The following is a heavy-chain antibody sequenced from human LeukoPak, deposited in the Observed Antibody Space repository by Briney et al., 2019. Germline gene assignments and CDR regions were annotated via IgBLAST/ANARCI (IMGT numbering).Heavy chain of an antibody. CDR2: IYSGGST. Sequence: GGSLGLSCAASGFTVSSNYMSWVRQAPGKGLEWVSVIYSGGSTYYADSVKGRFTISRDNSKNTLYLQMNSLRAEDTAVYYCASCSSSHTTPDYFDYWGQGTLVTVSS. J-gene: IGHJ4*02. CDR1: GFTVSSNY. D-gene: IGHD6-13*01. CDR3: ASCSSSHTTPDYFDY. V-gene: IGHV3-53*01.